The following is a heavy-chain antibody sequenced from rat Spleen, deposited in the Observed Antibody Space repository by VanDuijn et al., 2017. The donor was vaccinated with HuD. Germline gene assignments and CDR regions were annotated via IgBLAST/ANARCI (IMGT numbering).Heavy chain of an antibody. D-gene: IGHD1-4*01. CDR1: GFTFNNYG. J-gene: IGHJ3*01. CDR2: ISPSGGST. Sequence: EVQLVESGGGLVQPGRSLKLSCAASGFTFNNYGMHWIRQAPTEGLEWVASISPSGGSTFYRDSVKGRFTISRDNANSSLYLQMDSMRYVDTATYNCTRHDYTEITTNWFAYWGPGTLVTVAS. V-gene: IGHV5-19*01. CDR3: TRHDYTEITTNWFAY.